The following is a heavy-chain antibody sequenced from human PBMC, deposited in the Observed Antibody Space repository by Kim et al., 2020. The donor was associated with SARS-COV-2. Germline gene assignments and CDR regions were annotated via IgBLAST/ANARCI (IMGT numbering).Heavy chain of an antibody. CDR1: GYTLTELS. CDR3: ASSSWYLAPDY. J-gene: IGHJ4*02. D-gene: IGHD6-13*01. V-gene: IGHV1-24*01. Sequence: ASVKVSCKVSGYTLTELSMHWVRQAPGKGLEWMGGFDPEDGETIYAQKVQGRVTMIEDTSTDTAYMELSSLRSEDTAVYYCASSSWYLAPDYWGQGTLVTVSS. CDR2: FDPEDGET.